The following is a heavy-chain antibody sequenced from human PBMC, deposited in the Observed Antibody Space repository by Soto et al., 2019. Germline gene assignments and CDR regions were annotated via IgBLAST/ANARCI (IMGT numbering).Heavy chain of an antibody. Sequence: QVQLVQSGAAVKKPGSSVKVSCKASGGTFGSYAISWVRQAPGQGLEWMGGIIPIFGTANYAQKFQGRVTITADESTSTASMELSSLRSEDTAVYYCAREGASGSHIGYWGQGTLVTVSS. CDR1: GGTFGSYA. J-gene: IGHJ4*02. V-gene: IGHV1-69*01. D-gene: IGHD3-22*01. CDR3: AREGASGSHIGY. CDR2: IIPIFGTA.